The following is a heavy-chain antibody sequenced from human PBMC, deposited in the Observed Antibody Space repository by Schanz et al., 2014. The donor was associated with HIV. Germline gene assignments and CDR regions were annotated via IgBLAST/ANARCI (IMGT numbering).Heavy chain of an antibody. CDR1: GFTFSNYA. Sequence: QVQLVESGGGVVQPGRSLRLSCAVSGFTFSNYAMHWVRQAPGKGLEWVAVIWYDGSNKYYADSVKGRFTISRDNSKNTLYLQMNSLRAEDTAVYYCASTEYPYTTSSDYYYGMDVWGQGTTVTVSS. CDR3: ASTEYPYTTSSDYYYGMDV. CDR2: IWYDGSNK. D-gene: IGHD6-6*01. V-gene: IGHV3-33*08. J-gene: IGHJ6*02.